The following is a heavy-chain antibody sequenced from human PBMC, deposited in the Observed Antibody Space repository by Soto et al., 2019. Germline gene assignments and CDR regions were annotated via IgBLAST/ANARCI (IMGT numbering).Heavy chain of an antibody. V-gene: IGHV1-69*12. D-gene: IGHD4-4*01. Sequence: QVQLVQSGAEVKKPGSSVKVSSKASGGTFSSYAISWVRQAPGQGLGWMGGIIPIFGTANYAQKFQGRVTITADESTSTAYMELSSLRSEDTAVYYCARDRRDYSNYGPTSNWFDPWGQGTLVTVSS. J-gene: IGHJ5*02. CDR3: ARDRRDYSNYGPTSNWFDP. CDR1: GGTFSSYA. CDR2: IIPIFGTA.